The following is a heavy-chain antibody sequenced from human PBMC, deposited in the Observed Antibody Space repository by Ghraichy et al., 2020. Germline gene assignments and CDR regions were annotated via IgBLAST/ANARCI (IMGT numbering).Heavy chain of an antibody. D-gene: IGHD2-15*01. Sequence: GGSLRLSCAASGFTFSSYDLHWVRQATGKGLEWVSYVGTAGDTQYAESVKGRFTISRENAKNFLYLQMNSLRAGDTAVYYCTRGTYCSGGSCYLFSGMDVWGQGTTVTVSS. CDR3: TRGTYCSGGSCYLFSGMDV. CDR2: VGTAGDT. V-gene: IGHV3-13*01. J-gene: IGHJ6*02. CDR1: GFTFSSYD.